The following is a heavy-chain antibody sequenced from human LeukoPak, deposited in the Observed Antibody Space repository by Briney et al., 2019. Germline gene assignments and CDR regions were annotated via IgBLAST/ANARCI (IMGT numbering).Heavy chain of an antibody. CDR1: GFTFDDYG. CDR3: AREWIAGH. V-gene: IGHV3-20*04. Sequence: GGSLRLSCVASGFTFDDYGMIWVRHAPGKGLEWVSGINWNGGSTGYADFVKGRFTISRDDAKNSLFLQMNSLRAEDTAVYYCAREWIAGHWGQGTLVTVFS. D-gene: IGHD5-12*01. CDR2: INWNGGST. J-gene: IGHJ4*02.